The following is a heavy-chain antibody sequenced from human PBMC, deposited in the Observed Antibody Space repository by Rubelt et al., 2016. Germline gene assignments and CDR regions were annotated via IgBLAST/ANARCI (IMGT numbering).Heavy chain of an antibody. CDR2: ISGGMETI. V-gene: IGHV3-48*04. CDR3: ARDGVVGATTNY. Sequence: VRQVPGKGLEWISYISGGMETIYYADSVRGRFTISRDNAKNSLYLQMDSLRVEDTAVYYCARDGVVGATTNYWGQGTLVTVSS. D-gene: IGHD1-26*01. J-gene: IGHJ4*02.